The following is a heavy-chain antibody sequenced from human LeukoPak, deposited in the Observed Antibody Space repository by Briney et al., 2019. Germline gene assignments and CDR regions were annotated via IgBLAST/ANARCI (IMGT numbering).Heavy chain of an antibody. CDR1: GFTFSSYS. CDR3: AKAYWDYGDYFDY. V-gene: IGHV3-9*01. J-gene: IGHJ4*02. D-gene: IGHD4-17*01. CDR2: ISWNSGSI. Sequence: PGGSLRLSCAASGFTFSSYSMNWVRQAPGKGLEWVSGISWNSGSIGYADSVKGRFTISRDNAKNSLYLQMNSLRAEDTALYYCAKAYWDYGDYFDYWGQGTLVTVSS.